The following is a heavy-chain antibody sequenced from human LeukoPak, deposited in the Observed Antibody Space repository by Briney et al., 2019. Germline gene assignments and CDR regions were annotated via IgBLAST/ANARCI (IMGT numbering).Heavy chain of an antibody. Sequence: PSETLSLTCAVSGGSISSSNWWSWVRQPPGKGLEWIGEIYHSGSTNYNPSLKSRVTISVDKSKNQFSLKLSSVTAADTAVYYCARENYDILTGYRRLDYWGQGTLVTVSS. J-gene: IGHJ4*02. CDR2: IYHSGST. CDR1: GGSISSSNW. D-gene: IGHD3-9*01. CDR3: ARENYDILTGYRRLDY. V-gene: IGHV4-4*02.